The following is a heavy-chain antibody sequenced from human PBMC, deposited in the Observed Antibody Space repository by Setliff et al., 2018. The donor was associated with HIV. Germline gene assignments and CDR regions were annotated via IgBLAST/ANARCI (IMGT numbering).Heavy chain of an antibody. CDR3: ATNRVQLTMTYSSSYMDV. CDR1: GGTFSSFA. J-gene: IGHJ6*03. V-gene: IGHV1-69*13. Sequence: GASVKVSCKASGGTFSSFAISWVRRAPGQGPEWMGAIIHICSTTKYAQRFQGRVTITADASTSTAYMELSSMRSEDTAVYYCATNRVQLTMTYSSSYMDVWGKGTTVTVSS. CDR2: IIHICSTT. D-gene: IGHD3-22*01.